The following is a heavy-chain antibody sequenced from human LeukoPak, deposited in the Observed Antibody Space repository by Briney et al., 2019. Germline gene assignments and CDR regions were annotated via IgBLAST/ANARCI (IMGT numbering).Heavy chain of an antibody. V-gene: IGHV3-30*02. CDR3: AKERDTAMVTIDY. D-gene: IGHD5-18*01. J-gene: IGHJ4*02. CDR2: IRYDGSNK. Sequence: GGSLRLSCAASGFTFSSYGMHWVRQAPGKGLEWVAFIRYDGSNKYYADSVKGRFTISRDNSKNTLYLQMNSLRAEDTAVYYCAKERDTAMVTIDYWGKGTLATVSS. CDR1: GFTFSSYG.